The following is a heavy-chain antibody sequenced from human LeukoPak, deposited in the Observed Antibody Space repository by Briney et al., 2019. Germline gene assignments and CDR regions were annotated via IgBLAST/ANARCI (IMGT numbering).Heavy chain of an antibody. CDR2: TNSDGSST. CDR1: GFTFNNYW. Sequence: GGSLRLSCAASGFTFNNYWMHWVRQGPGKGLVWVPGTNSDGSSTRYADSVEGRFTLSRDNAKNTLYLQMNSLRVEDTAVYYCARGDNWNLDFWGQGTLVTVSS. J-gene: IGHJ4*02. D-gene: IGHD1-20*01. V-gene: IGHV3-74*01. CDR3: ARGDNWNLDF.